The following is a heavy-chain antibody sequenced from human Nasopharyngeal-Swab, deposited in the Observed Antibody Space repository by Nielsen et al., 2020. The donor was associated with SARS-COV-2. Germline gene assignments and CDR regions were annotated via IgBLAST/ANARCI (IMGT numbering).Heavy chain of an antibody. Sequence: ASVKVSCKASGYTFTSYGISWVRQAPGQGLERMGWISAYNDNTDYAQKLQGRVTMTTDTSTSTAYMELRSLRSDDTAVYYCARERLDYDFWSGTQPLGMDVWGQGTTVTVSS. V-gene: IGHV1-18*01. CDR2: ISAYNDNT. CDR1: GYTFTSYG. CDR3: ARERLDYDFWSGTQPLGMDV. J-gene: IGHJ6*02. D-gene: IGHD3-3*01.